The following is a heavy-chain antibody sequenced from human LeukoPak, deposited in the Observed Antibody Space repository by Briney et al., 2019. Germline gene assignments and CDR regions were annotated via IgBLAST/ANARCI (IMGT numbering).Heavy chain of an antibody. V-gene: IGHV3-48*04. CDR2: ISSSSSTI. CDR3: AKESQLSYSGTFYIDY. Sequence: GGSLRLSCAASGFTFSSYSMNWVRQAPGKGLEWLSYISSSSSTIYYADSVKGRFTISRDNAKNSLYLQMNSLRTEDTAVYYCAKESQLSYSGTFYIDYWGQGTLVTVSA. J-gene: IGHJ4*02. D-gene: IGHD1-26*01. CDR1: GFTFSSYS.